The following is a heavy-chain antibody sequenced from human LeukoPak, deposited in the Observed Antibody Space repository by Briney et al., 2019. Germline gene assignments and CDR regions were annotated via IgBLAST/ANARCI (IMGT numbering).Heavy chain of an antibody. CDR2: MNPNSGNT. Sequence: ASVKVSCKASGYTFTSYDINWVRQATGQGLEWMGWMNPNSGNTGYAQKFQGRVTMTRNTSISTAYMELSSLRSEDTAVYYCARGAYTYYDFWSGYFGYNWFDPWGQGTQVTVSS. CDR1: GYTFTSYD. V-gene: IGHV1-8*01. D-gene: IGHD3-3*01. J-gene: IGHJ5*02. CDR3: ARGAYTYYDFWSGYFGYNWFDP.